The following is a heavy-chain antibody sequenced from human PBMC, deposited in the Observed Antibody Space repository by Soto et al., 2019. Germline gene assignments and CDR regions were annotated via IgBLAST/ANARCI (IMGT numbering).Heavy chain of an antibody. CDR2: FDPEDGET. Sequence: ASVKVSCKASGGTFSSYTISWVRQAPGKGLEWMGGFDPEDGETIYAQKFQGRVTMTEDTSTDTAYMELSSLRSEDTAVYYCATESGYNFSVSNWFVLWGQGPLVTVFS. D-gene: IGHD1-20*01. CDR3: ATESGYNFSVSNWFVL. V-gene: IGHV1-24*01. CDR1: GGTFSSYT. J-gene: IGHJ5*02.